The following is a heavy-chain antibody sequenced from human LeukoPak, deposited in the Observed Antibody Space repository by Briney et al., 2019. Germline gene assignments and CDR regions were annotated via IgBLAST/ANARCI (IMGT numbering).Heavy chain of an antibody. CDR3: AKGDRSGRYESNWFDP. V-gene: IGHV3-23*01. Sequence: GGSLRLSCAASGFTFSNYAMSWVRQTPGKGLEWVSSISGSGDSTYYADSVKGRFTISRDNSKNTLYLQMNSLRAEDTAVYYCAKGDRSGRYESNWFDPWGQGTLVTVSS. J-gene: IGHJ5*02. D-gene: IGHD6-19*01. CDR2: ISGSGDST. CDR1: GFTFSNYA.